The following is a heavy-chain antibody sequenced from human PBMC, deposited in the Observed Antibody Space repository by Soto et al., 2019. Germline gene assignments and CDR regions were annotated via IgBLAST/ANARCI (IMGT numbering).Heavy chain of an antibody. Sequence: QVQLVESGGGLVKPGGSLRLSCSASGFTFSDYYMSWIRQSPGKGLEWVSYISSSSNYTNFADSVKGRFTISRDNAKNSLYLQMNRLRAEDTAVYYCARTSAQRAFDIWCQGTMVTVSS. J-gene: IGHJ3*02. D-gene: IGHD6-25*01. V-gene: IGHV3-11*06. CDR3: ARTSAQRAFDI. CDR2: ISSSSNYT. CDR1: GFTFSDYY.